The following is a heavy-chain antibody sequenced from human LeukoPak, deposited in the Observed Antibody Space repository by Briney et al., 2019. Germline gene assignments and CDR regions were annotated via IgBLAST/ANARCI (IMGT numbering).Heavy chain of an antibody. D-gene: IGHD3-22*01. J-gene: IGHJ4*02. V-gene: IGHV3-33*08. CDR3: ARGVDYYDSSGTIDY. CDR2: VWYDGSKT. CDR1: GFTFSNFW. Sequence: GGSLRLSCAASGFTFSNFWISWVRQAPGKGLEWVAVVWYDGSKTYSADSVKGRITISRDDSKNTLYLQMNSLRAEDTAVYYCARGVDYYDSSGTIDYWGQGTLVTVSS.